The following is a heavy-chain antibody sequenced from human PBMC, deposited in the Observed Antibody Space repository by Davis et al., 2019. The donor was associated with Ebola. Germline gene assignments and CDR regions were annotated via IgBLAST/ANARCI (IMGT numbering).Heavy chain of an antibody. CDR3: AREKVNEYSSSPRNWFDP. J-gene: IGHJ5*02. V-gene: IGHV1-3*01. CDR2: INAGNGNT. Sequence: ASVKVSCKASGYTFTSYAMHWVRQAPGQRLEWMGWINAGNGNTKYSQKFQGRVTITRDTSASTAYMELSSLRSEDTAVYYCAREKVNEYSSSPRNWFDPWGQGTLVTVSS. CDR1: GYTFTSYA. D-gene: IGHD6-6*01.